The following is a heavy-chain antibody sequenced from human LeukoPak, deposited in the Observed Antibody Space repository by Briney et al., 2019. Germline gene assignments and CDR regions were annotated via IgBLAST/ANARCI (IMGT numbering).Heavy chain of an antibody. D-gene: IGHD7-27*01. J-gene: IGHJ4*02. CDR3: AKAGEGETGFDY. CDR2: ISGSGGST. CDR1: GFTFSSYA. V-gene: IGHV3-23*01. Sequence: GGSLRLSCAASGFTFSSYAMSWVRQAPGKGLEWVSAISGSGGSTYYADSVKGRFTISRDNSKNALYLQMNSLRAEDTAVYYCAKAGEGETGFDYWGQGTLVTVSS.